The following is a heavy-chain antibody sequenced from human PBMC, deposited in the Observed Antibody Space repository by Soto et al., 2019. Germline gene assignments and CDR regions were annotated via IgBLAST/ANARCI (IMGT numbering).Heavy chain of an antibody. CDR3: VKQTYFDFWSGYYRPLQSNDAFDI. V-gene: IGHV3-64D*08. D-gene: IGHD3-3*01. Sequence: HPGGSLRLSCSASGFTFNTYALHWVRQAPGKGLEHVSGIDADGGSALYADSVKDRFTISRDNSKNTLYLQMSSLRPEDTAVYYCVKQTYFDFWSGYYRPLQSNDAFDIWGQGTMVTVSS. CDR1: GFTFNTYA. J-gene: IGHJ3*02. CDR2: IDADGGSA.